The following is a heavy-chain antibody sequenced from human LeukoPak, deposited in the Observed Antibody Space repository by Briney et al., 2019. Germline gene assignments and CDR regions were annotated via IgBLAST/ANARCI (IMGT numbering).Heavy chain of an antibody. J-gene: IGHJ4*02. CDR2: IFNDGRKR. Sequence: GGSLRLSCAASGFRFSNYDMHWARQAPGKGLEWVAVIFNDGRKRYYADSVKGRFTISRDNSKDTLFLEVSSLRADDTAIYYCAREGPTYYFDSWGQGTLVTVSS. CDR3: AREGPTYYFDS. CDR1: GFRFSNYD. V-gene: IGHV3-33*01.